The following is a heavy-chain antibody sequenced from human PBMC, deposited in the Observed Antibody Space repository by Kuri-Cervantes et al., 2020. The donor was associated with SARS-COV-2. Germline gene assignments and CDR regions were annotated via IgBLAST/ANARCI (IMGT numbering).Heavy chain of an antibody. V-gene: IGHV4-38-2*02. D-gene: IGHD1-1*01. J-gene: IGHJ3*02. CDR2: IYHSGST. CDR3: ARDVEVPFYPKGGAFDI. CDR1: GYSISSGYY. Sequence: GSLRLSCAVSGYSISSGYYWGWSRQPPGKGLEWIGSIYHSGSTYYNPSLKSRVTISVDTSKNQFSLQLNSVTPEDTAVYYCARDVEVPFYPKGGAFDIWGQGTMVTVSS.